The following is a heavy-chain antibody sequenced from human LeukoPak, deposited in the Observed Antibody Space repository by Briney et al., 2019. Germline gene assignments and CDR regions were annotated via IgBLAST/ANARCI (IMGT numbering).Heavy chain of an antibody. CDR2: IYYSGST. Sequence: PSETLSLTCTVSGGSISSYYWSWIRQPPGKGLEWIGYIYYSGSTNYNPSLKSRVTISVDTSRNQFSLKLSSVTAADTAVYYCARGPDYVYLDYWGQGTLVTVSS. D-gene: IGHD4-17*01. CDR1: GGSISSYY. CDR3: ARGPDYVYLDY. V-gene: IGHV4-59*08. J-gene: IGHJ4*02.